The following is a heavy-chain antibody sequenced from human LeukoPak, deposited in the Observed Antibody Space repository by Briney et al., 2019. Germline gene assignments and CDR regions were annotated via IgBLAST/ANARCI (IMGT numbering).Heavy chain of an antibody. D-gene: IGHD1-20*01. CDR3: ARFNLGWLDP. V-gene: IGHV3-7*01. Sequence: PGGSLRLSCAASGFSFSNDWMCWVRQAPGKGLEWVANINQDESKKYYVDSVKGRFTISRDDARDSLYLQMESLRAEDTAVYYCARFNLGWLDPWGQGALVTVSS. CDR2: INQDESKK. J-gene: IGHJ5*02. CDR1: GFSFSNDW.